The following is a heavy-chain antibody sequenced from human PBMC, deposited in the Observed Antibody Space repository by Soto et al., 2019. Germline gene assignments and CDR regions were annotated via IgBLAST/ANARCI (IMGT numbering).Heavy chain of an antibody. D-gene: IGHD3-9*01. CDR3: AKVYYYILSGSSIPIDY. V-gene: IGHV3-23*01. CDR1: GFTFSSYA. J-gene: IGHJ4*02. CDR2: ISGSGGST. Sequence: PGGSLRLSCAASGFTFSSYAMSWVRQAPGKGLEWVSAISGSGGSTYYADSVKGRFTISRDNSKNTLYLQMNSLRAEDTAVYYCAKVYYYILSGSSIPIDYWGQGALGTLSS.